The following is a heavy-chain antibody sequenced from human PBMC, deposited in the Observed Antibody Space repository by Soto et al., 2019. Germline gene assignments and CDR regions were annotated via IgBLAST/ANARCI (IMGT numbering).Heavy chain of an antibody. D-gene: IGHD3-3*01. Sequence: QVQLQESGPGLVKPSQTLSLTCPFSGGSISSGGYYWGWIRQHPGKGLEWIGYIYYSGSTYYNPTLKSRVTISVDTSKIQFSLKLSSVTAADTAVYYCARGPGVIDYWGQGTLVTVSS. CDR3: ARGPGVIDY. V-gene: IGHV4-31*03. CDR1: GGSISSGGYY. J-gene: IGHJ4*02. CDR2: IYYSGST.